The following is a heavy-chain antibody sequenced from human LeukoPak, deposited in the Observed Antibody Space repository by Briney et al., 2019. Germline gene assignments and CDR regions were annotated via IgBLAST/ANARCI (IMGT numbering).Heavy chain of an antibody. CDR2: ISSSGSTI. CDR1: GFTFSDYY. D-gene: IGHD3-3*01. CDR3: ASHPADDFWSGYLSDAFDI. Sequence: GGSLRLSCAASGFTFSDYYMSWIRQAPGKGLEWVSYISSSGSTIYYADSVKGRFTISRDNAKNSLYLQMNSLRAEDTAVYYCASHPADDFWSGYLSDAFDIWGQGTMVTVSS. V-gene: IGHV3-11*04. J-gene: IGHJ3*02.